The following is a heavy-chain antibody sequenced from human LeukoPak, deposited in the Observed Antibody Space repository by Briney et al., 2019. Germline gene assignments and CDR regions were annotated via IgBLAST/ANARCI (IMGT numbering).Heavy chain of an antibody. D-gene: IGHD3-22*01. CDR2: IYPGDSDT. J-gene: IGHJ4*02. Sequence: GESLKISCKGSGYSFTSYWIGWVRQMPGKGPEWMGIIYPGDSDTRYSPSFQGQVTISADKSISTAYLQWSSLKASDTAMYYCARSRYYYYDSSGYYEFDYWGQGTLVTVSS. CDR1: GYSFTSYW. CDR3: ARSRYYYYDSSGYYEFDY. V-gene: IGHV5-51*01.